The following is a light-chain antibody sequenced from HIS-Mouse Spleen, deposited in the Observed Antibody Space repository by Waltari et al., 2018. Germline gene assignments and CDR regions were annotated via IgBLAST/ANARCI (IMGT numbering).Light chain of an antibody. Sequence: SYELTQPPSVSVSPGQTARITCSGDALPKKYAYWYQHKSGQAPVLVIYEDSKRPPGIPGRFSGSSSGTMATLTISGAQVEDEADYYCYSTDSSGNHRVFGGGTKLTVL. CDR3: YSTDSSGNHRV. V-gene: IGLV3-10*01. CDR1: ALPKKY. CDR2: EDS. J-gene: IGLJ2*01.